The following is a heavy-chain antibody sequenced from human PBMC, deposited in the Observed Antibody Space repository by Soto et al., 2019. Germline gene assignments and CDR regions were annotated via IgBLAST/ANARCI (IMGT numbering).Heavy chain of an antibody. CDR3: ARVASSGWYQDWFDP. CDR1: GDSVSSNSSA. V-gene: IGHV6-1*01. Sequence: SQTLSLTFAISGDSVSSNSSAWNWIRQSPSRGLEWLGRTYYRAKWYNDYAVSVKSRITINPDTSKNQFSLKLNSVTPEDTAVYYCARVASSGWYQDWFDPWGPGPLVTLST. J-gene: IGHJ5*02. CDR2: TYYRAKWYN. D-gene: IGHD6-19*01.